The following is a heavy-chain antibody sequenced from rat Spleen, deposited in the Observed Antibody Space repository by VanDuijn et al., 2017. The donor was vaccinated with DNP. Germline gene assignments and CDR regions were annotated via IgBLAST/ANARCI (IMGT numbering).Heavy chain of an antibody. CDR2: ISYSGST. V-gene: IGHV3-1*01. CDR3: ARWVWYFDY. CDR1: GYSITSNY. Sequence: EVQLQESGPGLVKPSQSLSLTCSVTGYSITSNYWGWIRKFPGRKLEYIGHISYSGSTTYNPSLRSRISVTRDTSKNQFFLHLNSVTTEDTATYYCARWVWYFDYWGQGVMVTVSS. J-gene: IGHJ2*01.